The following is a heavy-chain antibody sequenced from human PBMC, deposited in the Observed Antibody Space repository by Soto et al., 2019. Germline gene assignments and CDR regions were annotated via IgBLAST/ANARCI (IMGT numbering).Heavy chain of an antibody. J-gene: IGHJ6*03. D-gene: IGHD3-3*01. CDR2: ISAYNGNT. V-gene: IGHV1-18*01. CDR3: ARDSSSRGSWLLHPGVYMDV. Sequence: ASVKVSCKASGYTFTSYGISWVRQAPGQGLEWMGWISAYNGNTNYAQKLQGRVTMTTDTSTSTAYMELRSLRSDDTAVYYCARDSSSRGSWLLHPGVYMDVWGKGTTVTVSS. CDR1: GYTFTSYG.